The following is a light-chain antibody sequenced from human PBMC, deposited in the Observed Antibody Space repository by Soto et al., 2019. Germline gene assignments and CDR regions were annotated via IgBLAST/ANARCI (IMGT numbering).Light chain of an antibody. CDR3: QQYNNWPPYT. V-gene: IGKV3-15*01. Sequence: DIVMTQSPATLSASPGERATLSCRAIQSISTNLACYQQKPGLAPKLLIYGASSMATGIPARFSGSGSGTESTLSISSLQSDDFVLYYCQQYNNWPPYTFGRGTKLDIK. J-gene: IGKJ2*01. CDR2: GAS. CDR1: QSISTN.